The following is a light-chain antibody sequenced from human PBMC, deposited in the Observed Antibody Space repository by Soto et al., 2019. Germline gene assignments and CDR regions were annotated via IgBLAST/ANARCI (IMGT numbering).Light chain of an antibody. Sequence: QSALTQPASVSGSPGQSITISCTGTSSDVGGYNYVSWYQQHPGKAPKLMIYDVSNRPSGVSNRFSGSKSGNTASLTISGLQAEDEAIYYSSSYTSSSTRVFGGGTKLTFL. CDR2: DVS. J-gene: IGLJ2*01. CDR1: SSDVGGYNY. CDR3: SSYTSSSTRV. V-gene: IGLV2-14*01.